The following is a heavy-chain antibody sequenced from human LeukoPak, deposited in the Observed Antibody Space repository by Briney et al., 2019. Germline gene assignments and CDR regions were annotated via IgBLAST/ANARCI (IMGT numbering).Heavy chain of an antibody. V-gene: IGHV3-48*02. Sequence: GGSLRLSCAASEFAFSTYNMNWVRQAPGKGLEWVSYISTGSSTTYYADSVKGRFTISRDNVESSLYLQMNSLRDEDTAVYYCARVAAGYSVNYFDYWGQGTLVTVSS. D-gene: IGHD4-23*01. CDR2: ISTGSSTT. CDR1: EFAFSTYN. CDR3: ARVAAGYSVNYFDY. J-gene: IGHJ4*02.